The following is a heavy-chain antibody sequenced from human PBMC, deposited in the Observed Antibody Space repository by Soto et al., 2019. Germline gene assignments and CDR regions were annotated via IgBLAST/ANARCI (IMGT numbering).Heavy chain of an antibody. D-gene: IGHD3-16*01. J-gene: IGHJ4*02. V-gene: IGHV2-5*01. CDR1: GFSLRTTGVG. CDR2: IYWNDDK. Sequence: QITLKESGPTLVEPTQTLTLTCTYSGFSLRTTGVGVGWIRQPPGKALEWLGIIYWNDDKRYSPSLKNRFTLTSDNSKSQVVLTMTNMDPVDTATYYCAHTWGLPFDYWGQGTLVIVSS. CDR3: AHTWGLPFDY.